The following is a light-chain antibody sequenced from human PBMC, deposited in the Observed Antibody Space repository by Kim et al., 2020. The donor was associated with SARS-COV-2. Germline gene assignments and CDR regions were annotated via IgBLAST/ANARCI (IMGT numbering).Light chain of an antibody. V-gene: IGKV1-5*03. CDR1: QSISRW. Sequence: AVFVGGNITSTCRARQSISRWLALYQQKPGEAPNLLIHRASDLQSGVPSRFSGSGSETDFTLTINSLQPDDFATYYCHQYKSQSTFGQGTKVDIK. CDR2: RAS. CDR3: HQYKSQST. J-gene: IGKJ1*01.